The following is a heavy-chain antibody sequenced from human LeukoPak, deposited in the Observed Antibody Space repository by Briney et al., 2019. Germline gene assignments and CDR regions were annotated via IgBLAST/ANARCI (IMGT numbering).Heavy chain of an antibody. CDR3: ARENVDYDFWSGYPNWFDP. J-gene: IGHJ5*02. V-gene: IGHV3-7*05. D-gene: IGHD3-3*01. Sequence: GGSLRLSCAVSGFTFTSYWMSWVRQAPGKGLEWVANIRQEGSEKYYVDSVKGGFSISRDNAKKSLYLQMNSLRADDTAVYYCARENVDYDFWSGYPNWFDPWGQGTLVTVSS. CDR1: GFTFTSYW. CDR2: IRQEGSEK.